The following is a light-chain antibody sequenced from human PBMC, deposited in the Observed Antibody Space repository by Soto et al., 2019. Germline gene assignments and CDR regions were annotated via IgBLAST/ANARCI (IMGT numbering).Light chain of an antibody. CDR3: QQHGTSPIT. CDR1: QSASSSY. J-gene: IGKJ5*01. V-gene: IGKV3-20*01. CDR2: GAS. Sequence: EIVLTQSPGTLSLSPGERATLSCRASQSASSSYLAWYQQKPGQAPRLLIYGASSRATGIPDRFSGSGSGTDFTLTISRLEPEDFAVYYCQQHGTSPITFGQGTRLEI.